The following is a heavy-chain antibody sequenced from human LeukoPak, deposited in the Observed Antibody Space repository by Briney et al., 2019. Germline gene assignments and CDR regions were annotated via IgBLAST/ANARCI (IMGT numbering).Heavy chain of an antibody. CDR1: GFTFSSYS. D-gene: IGHD3-3*01. Sequence: PGGSLRLSCAASGFTFSSYSMNWVRQAPGKGLEWVSTISTSGGSTYYADSVKGRFTLSRDNSKNTLYLHMNSLRAEDTAVYYCAKDSGKRTIPREIFDYWGQGTLVTVSS. J-gene: IGHJ4*02. CDR2: ISTSGGST. V-gene: IGHV3-23*01. CDR3: AKDSGKRTIPREIFDY.